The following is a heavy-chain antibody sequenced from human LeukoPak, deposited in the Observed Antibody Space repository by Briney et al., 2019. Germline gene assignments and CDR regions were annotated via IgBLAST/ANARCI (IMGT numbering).Heavy chain of an antibody. CDR3: ARDRESESDSEGDY. Sequence: GGSLRLSCSASGCTLSGFWRSWVRQAPGKGLEYVALIKQGGSEIYHMDSVKGRFTISRDDATNSLYLQMNSLRVEDTALYYCARDRESESDSEGDYWGQGTLVTVSS. D-gene: IGHD4-11*01. CDR1: GCTLSGFW. CDR2: IKQGGSEI. V-gene: IGHV3-7*01. J-gene: IGHJ4*02.